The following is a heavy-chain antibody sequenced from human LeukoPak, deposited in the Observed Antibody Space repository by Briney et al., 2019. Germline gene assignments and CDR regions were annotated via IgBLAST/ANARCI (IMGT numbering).Heavy chain of an antibody. V-gene: IGHV1-46*01. J-gene: IGHJ4*02. CDR2: INPSGGST. CDR1: GYTFSSYY. CDR3: ARSTRVIPEDY. D-gene: IGHD2-21*01. Sequence: ASVKVSCEASGYTFSSYYMHWVRQAPGQGLEWMGIINPSGGSTTYAQKFQGRVTMTRDTSTSTVYMELSSLRSEDTAVYFCARSTRVIPEDYWGQGTLVTVSS.